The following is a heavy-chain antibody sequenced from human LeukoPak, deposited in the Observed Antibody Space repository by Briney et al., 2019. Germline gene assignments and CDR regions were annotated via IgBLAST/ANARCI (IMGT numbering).Heavy chain of an antibody. CDR2: IYHSGTT. CDR1: GGSISSYY. D-gene: IGHD1-26*01. J-gene: IGHJ4*02. CDR3: ARNIVGPRQVDY. Sequence: PSETLSLTCTVFGGSISSYYRSWIRQPPGKGLEWIGYIYHSGTTNYNPSLKSRVTISVDTSKSQFSLKLSSVTAADTAICYCARNIVGPRQVDYWGQGTLVTVSS. V-gene: IGHV4-59*01.